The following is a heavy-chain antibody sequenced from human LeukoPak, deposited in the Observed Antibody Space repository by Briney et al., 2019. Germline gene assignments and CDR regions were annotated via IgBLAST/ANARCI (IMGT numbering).Heavy chain of an antibody. CDR1: GGSISSSSYY. Sequence: SETLSPTCTVSGGSISSSSYYWGWIRQPPGKGLEWIGGIYYSGSTYYNPSLKSRVTISVDTSKNQFSLKLSSVTAADTAVYYCAREIRSSSEATWNFDYWGQGTLVTVSS. J-gene: IGHJ4*02. V-gene: IGHV4-39*02. CDR3: AREIRSSSEATWNFDY. CDR2: IYYSGST. D-gene: IGHD6-6*01.